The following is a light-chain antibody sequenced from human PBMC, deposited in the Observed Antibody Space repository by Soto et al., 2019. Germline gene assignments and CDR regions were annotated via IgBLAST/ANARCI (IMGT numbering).Light chain of an antibody. CDR1: QTVSNN. J-gene: IGKJ4*01. Sequence: ERVMTQSPATLSVSPGEKATLSCRASQTVSNNVAWYQQKPGQAPRLLMYSPSTRATGIPARFSGSGSGTEFTLTISSLQSEDFAFYYCQQYNEWPLTFGGGTKVETK. CDR2: SPS. V-gene: IGKV3-15*01. CDR3: QQYNEWPLT.